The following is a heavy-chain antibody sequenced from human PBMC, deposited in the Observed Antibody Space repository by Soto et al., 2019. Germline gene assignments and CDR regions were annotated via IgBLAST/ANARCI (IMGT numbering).Heavy chain of an antibody. Sequence: QITLKESGPTLVKPTQTLTLTCTFSGFSISTSGVGVGWIRQPPGKALEGLALIYWNDDKRYSPSLKSRLTIAKHTSKNQVVINMTNMDPGDTATYFCARRTRYSNYVDYWGQGTLVTVSS. CDR3: ARRTRYSNYVDY. D-gene: IGHD4-4*01. V-gene: IGHV2-5*01. J-gene: IGHJ4*02. CDR2: IYWNDDK. CDR1: GFSISTSGVG.